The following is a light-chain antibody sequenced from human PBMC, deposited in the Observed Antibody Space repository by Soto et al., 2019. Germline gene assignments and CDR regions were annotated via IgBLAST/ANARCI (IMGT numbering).Light chain of an antibody. CDR1: SSDVGAYNY. J-gene: IGLJ1*01. CDR2: HVS. Sequence: QSVLTQPRSVSGSPGQSVTISRTGTSSDVGAYNYVSWYQQHPGKAPKLIIYHVSKWPSGVPDRFSGSKSGNTASLTISGLQAEDEADYYCSSYAGSYTHYVFGAGTKLTVL. CDR3: SSYAGSYTHYV. V-gene: IGLV2-11*01.